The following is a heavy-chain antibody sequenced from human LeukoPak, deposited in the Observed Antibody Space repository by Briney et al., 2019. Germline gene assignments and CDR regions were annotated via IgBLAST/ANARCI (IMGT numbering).Heavy chain of an antibody. CDR2: IYYSGIT. V-gene: IGHV4-30-4*01. J-gene: IGHJ3*02. CDR3: ARALWFGDLGDAFDI. D-gene: IGHD3-10*01. Sequence: SETLSLTCTVSGGSISSGDYYWSWIRQPPGKGLEWIGYIYYSGITYYNPSLKSRVTISVDTSKNQFSLKLSSVTAADTAVYYCARALWFGDLGDAFDIWGQGTMVTVSS. CDR1: GGSISSGDYY.